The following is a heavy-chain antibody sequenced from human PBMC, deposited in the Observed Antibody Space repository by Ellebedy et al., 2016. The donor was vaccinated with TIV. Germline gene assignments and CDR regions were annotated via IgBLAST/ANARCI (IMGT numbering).Heavy chain of an antibody. CDR3: ARGIYGSGSVDY. CDR1: GGSLSGYY. Sequence: MPSETLSLTCAVYGGSLSGYYWNWIRQPPGKGLEWIGEIIQSGTMNYSPSLKSRVTISVDKSKNQFSLKLSSATAADTAVYFCARGIYGSGSVDYWGQGTLVTVSS. D-gene: IGHD3-10*01. J-gene: IGHJ4*02. V-gene: IGHV4-34*01. CDR2: IIQSGTM.